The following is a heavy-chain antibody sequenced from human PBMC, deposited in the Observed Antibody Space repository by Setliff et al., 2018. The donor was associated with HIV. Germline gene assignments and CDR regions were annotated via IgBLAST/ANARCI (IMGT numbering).Heavy chain of an antibody. D-gene: IGHD6-13*01. CDR3: ARVQQQLLQEDDYFDY. CDR2: ISSGGEIM. V-gene: IGHV3-23*01. Sequence: PGGSLRLSCAVSGFTFSSYSMNWVRQAPGKGLEWVSAISSGGEIMFYADSVKGRFTLSRDNFRNTLYLQMNSLRPEDTAVYYCARVQQQLLQEDDYFDYWGQGTLVTVSS. J-gene: IGHJ4*02. CDR1: GFTFSSYS.